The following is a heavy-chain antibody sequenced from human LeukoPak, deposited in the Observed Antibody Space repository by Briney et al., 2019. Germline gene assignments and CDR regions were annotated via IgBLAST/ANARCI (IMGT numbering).Heavy chain of an antibody. Sequence: PGGSLRLSCAASGFTFDDYGMSWVRQAPGKGLEWVPGINWNGGGTGYADSVKGRFTIARDNAKNSLYLVMNSLRAEDTAFYYCARVQDRYYSGSGFDYWGQGTLVTVSS. V-gene: IGHV3-20*04. CDR1: GFTFDDYG. J-gene: IGHJ4*02. CDR3: ARVQDRYYSGSGFDY. D-gene: IGHD3-10*01. CDR2: INWNGGGT.